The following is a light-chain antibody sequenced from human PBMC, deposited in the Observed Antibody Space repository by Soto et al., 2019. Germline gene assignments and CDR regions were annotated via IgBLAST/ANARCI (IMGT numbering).Light chain of an antibody. CDR1: QSISNW. CDR2: DAS. CDR3: QQYNSYPWT. V-gene: IGKV1-5*01. J-gene: IGKJ1*01. Sequence: DIQMTQSPSTLSASVGDRVTITCRASQSISNWLAWYQQKPGKAPKLLIYDASSLESGVPSRFSGSGSGTEFTLPISSLQPDDFATYYCQQYNSYPWTFGQGTKVASK.